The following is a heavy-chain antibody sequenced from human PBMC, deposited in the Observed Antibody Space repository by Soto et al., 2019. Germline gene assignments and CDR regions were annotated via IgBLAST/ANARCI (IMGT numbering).Heavy chain of an antibody. CDR2: IYYSGST. CDR3: AVWFGELLAYSYYFDY. CDR1: GGSISSGGYY. J-gene: IGHJ4*02. Sequence: SETLSLTCTVSGGSISSGGYYLSWIRQHPGKGLEWIGYIYYSGSTYYNPSLKSRVTISVDTSKNQFSLKLSSVTAADTAVYYCAVWFGELLAYSYYFDYWGQGTLVTVLL. D-gene: IGHD3-10*01. V-gene: IGHV4-31*03.